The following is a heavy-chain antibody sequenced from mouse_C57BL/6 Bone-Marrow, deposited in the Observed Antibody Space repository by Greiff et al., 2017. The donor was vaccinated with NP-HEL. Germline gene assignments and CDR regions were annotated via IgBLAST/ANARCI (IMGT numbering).Heavy chain of an antibody. Sequence: QVQLQQPGAELVRPGSSVKLSCKASGYTFTSYWMHWVKQRPIQGLEWIGNIDPSDSETHYNQKFKDKATLTVDKSSSTAYMQLSSLTSEDSAVYYCARREHGYYGNYDAMDYWGQGTSVTVSS. CDR2: IDPSDSET. J-gene: IGHJ4*01. V-gene: IGHV1-52*01. CDR3: ARREHGYYGNYDAMDY. D-gene: IGHD2-1*01. CDR1: GYTFTSYW.